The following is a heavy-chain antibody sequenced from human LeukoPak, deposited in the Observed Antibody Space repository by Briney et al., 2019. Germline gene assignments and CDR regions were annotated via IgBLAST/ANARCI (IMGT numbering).Heavy chain of an antibody. J-gene: IGHJ4*02. CDR3: ASRYYGGNSGFDY. Sequence: PSETLSLACTVSGGSVSSVCYYWSWIRQPPGKGLEWIGYLYYSGSTNYNPSLKSRVTISVDTSKNQFSLSLPSVTAADTAVYYCASRYYGGNSGFDYWGEGTVVTVSS. CDR1: GGSVSSVCYY. CDR2: LYYSGST. D-gene: IGHD4-23*01. V-gene: IGHV4-61*01.